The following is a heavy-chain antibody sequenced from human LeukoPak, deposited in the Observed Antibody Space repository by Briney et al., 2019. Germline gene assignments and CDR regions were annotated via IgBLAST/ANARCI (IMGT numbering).Heavy chain of an antibody. D-gene: IGHD3-10*01. CDR3: VRERFHGSGAPKFDF. V-gene: IGHV3-21*06. Sequence: GRSLRLSCTASGFTFGDYAMSWVRQTPRKGPEWVSCISGSGSYIYYADSVKGRFTISRDNAKNSLHLQVNSLRAEDTAVYYCVRERFHGSGAPKFDFWGQGTLVTVSS. CDR1: GFTFGDYA. J-gene: IGHJ4*02. CDR2: ISGSGSYI.